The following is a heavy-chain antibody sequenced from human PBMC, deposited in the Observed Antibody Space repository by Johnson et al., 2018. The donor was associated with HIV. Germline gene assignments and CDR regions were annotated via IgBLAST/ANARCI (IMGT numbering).Heavy chain of an antibody. V-gene: IGHV3-30*04. CDR2: ISYDGSNK. Sequence: VQLVESGGGVVQPGRSLRLSCAASGFTFSSYAMRWVRQAPGKGLEWVAVISYDGSNKYYADSVKGRFTISRDNSKNTLYLQMNSLRAEDTAVYYCARAGSSSSGPRAFDIWGQGTMVTVSS. CDR3: ARAGSSSSGPRAFDI. J-gene: IGHJ3*02. CDR1: GFTFSSYA. D-gene: IGHD6-6*01.